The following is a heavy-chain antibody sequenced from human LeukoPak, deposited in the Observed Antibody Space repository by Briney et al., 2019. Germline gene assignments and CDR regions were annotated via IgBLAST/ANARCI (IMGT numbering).Heavy chain of an antibody. Sequence: SETLSLTCAVYGGSFSGYYWSWIRQPPGKGLEWIGEINHSGSTNYNPSLKSRVTISVDTSKNQFSLKLSSVTAADTAVYYCARVRVITFGGVIVPSFDYWGQGTLVTVSS. CDR3: ARVRVITFGGVIVPSFDY. CDR1: GGSFSGYY. V-gene: IGHV4-34*01. CDR2: INHSGST. J-gene: IGHJ4*02. D-gene: IGHD3-16*02.